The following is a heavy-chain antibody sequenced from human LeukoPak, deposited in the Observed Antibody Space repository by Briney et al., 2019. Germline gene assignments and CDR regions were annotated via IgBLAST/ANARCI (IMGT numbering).Heavy chain of an antibody. V-gene: IGHV4-39*01. CDR3: ASTVTTLVYRFLTRGY. D-gene: IGHD4-11*01. CDR2: IYYSGST. Sequence: KPSETLSLTCTVSGGSFSSCSYYWGWNPPPPGKGLVWFGSIYYSGSTYYNPSLKSRVTISVDTSKNQFSLKLSSVTAADTAVYYCASTVTTLVYRFLTRGYWGQGTLVTVSS. CDR1: GGSFSSCSYY. J-gene: IGHJ4*02.